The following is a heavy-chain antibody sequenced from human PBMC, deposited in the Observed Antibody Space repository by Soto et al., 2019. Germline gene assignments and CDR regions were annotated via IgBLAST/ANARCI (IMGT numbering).Heavy chain of an antibody. J-gene: IGHJ6*03. Sequence: EVKLVESGGGLVQPGGSLRLSCAASGFTFSNYWMYWVRQAPGQGLVWVSRINSDGSVSRYADSVKGRLTISRDNVKNTLYLQMNSLRVEDTAVYYCARGDCVGGSCYSLAGSFYYYIEVWGKGTTVTVFS. CDR2: INSDGSVS. CDR1: GFTFSNYW. D-gene: IGHD2-15*01. V-gene: IGHV3-74*01. CDR3: ARGDCVGGSCYSLAGSFYYYIEV.